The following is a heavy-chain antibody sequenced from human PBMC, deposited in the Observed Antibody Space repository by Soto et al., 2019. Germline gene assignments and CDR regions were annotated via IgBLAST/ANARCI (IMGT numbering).Heavy chain of an antibody. CDR2: IKTKAEGGAT. Sequence: EVQLVESGGGLVKLGGSLRLSFAASDFTITNAWMNWVRQAPGKGREWVGRIKTKAEGGATDYAAPLKGRFTISRDDSRNTLFLQMNSLKTEDTAVYYCTTGSVEGVWGQGATVTVSS. V-gene: IGHV3-15*07. CDR3: TTGSVEGV. J-gene: IGHJ6*02. D-gene: IGHD2-15*01. CDR1: DFTITNAW.